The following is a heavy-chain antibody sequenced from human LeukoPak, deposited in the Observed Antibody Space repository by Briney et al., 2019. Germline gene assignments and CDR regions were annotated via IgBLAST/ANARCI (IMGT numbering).Heavy chain of an antibody. CDR1: GFTFSDYY. D-gene: IGHD3-16*02. V-gene: IGHV3-11*04. J-gene: IGHJ4*02. CDR2: ISSSGSPI. Sequence: GGTLRLSCATSGFTFSDYYMSWIRQAPGKGLEWVSYISSSGSPIYYADSVKGRFTISRDNAKNSLFLQMNSLRAEDTAVYYCARGSFLITFGGFIGWGQGTLVTVSS. CDR3: ARGSFLITFGGFIG.